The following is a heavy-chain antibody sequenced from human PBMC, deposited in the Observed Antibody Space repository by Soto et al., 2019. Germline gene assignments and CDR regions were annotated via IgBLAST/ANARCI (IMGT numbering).Heavy chain of an antibody. CDR1: GFTFSSYG. V-gene: IGHV3-30*18. J-gene: IGHJ6*02. D-gene: IGHD6-13*01. CDR3: AKTRPSSSWYFYGMDV. CDR2: ISYDGSNK. Sequence: QVQLVESGGGVVQPGRSLRLSCAASGFTFSSYGMHWVRQAPGKGLEWVAVISYDGSNKYYADSVKGRFTISRDNSKNTLYLQMNSLRAEDTAVYYCAKTRPSSSWYFYGMDVWGQGTTVTVSS.